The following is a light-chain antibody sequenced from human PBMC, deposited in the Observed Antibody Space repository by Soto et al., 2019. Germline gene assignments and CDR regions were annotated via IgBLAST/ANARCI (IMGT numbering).Light chain of an antibody. V-gene: IGLV2-23*01. Sequence: QSALTQPASVSGSPGQSLTISCTGTSSDVGSYNLVSWYQQHPGRAPKLMIYEGSKRPSGVSNRFSGSKSGNTASLTISGLQAEDEADYYCCSYAGSSTFVFGTGTKGTVL. CDR2: EGS. J-gene: IGLJ1*01. CDR1: SSDVGSYNL. CDR3: CSYAGSSTFV.